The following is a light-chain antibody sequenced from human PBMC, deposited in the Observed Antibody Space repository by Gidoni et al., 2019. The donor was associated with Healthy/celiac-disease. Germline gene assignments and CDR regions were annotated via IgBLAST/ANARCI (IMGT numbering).Light chain of an antibody. CDR1: QRVSSY. J-gene: IGKJ4*01. Sequence: EIVLTQSPATLSLSPGERATLSCRASQRVSSYLAWYQQKPGQAPRLLIYDASHRATGIPARFSGRGSGTDFTLTISSLEPEDFAVYYCQQRSNWPLTFGRGTKVEI. CDR3: QQRSNWPLT. V-gene: IGKV3-11*01. CDR2: DAS.